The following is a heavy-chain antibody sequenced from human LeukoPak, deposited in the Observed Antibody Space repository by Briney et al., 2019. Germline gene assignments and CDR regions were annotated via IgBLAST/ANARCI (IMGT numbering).Heavy chain of an antibody. CDR2: ISGSGGST. Sequence: GGSLRLSCAAYGFTFSSYAMSWVRQAPGKGLEWVSAISGSGGSTYYADPVKGRFTISRDNSKNTLYLQMNSLRAEDTAVYYCAKDRYSSRRNWFDPWGKGTLVTVSS. J-gene: IGHJ5*02. D-gene: IGHD6-13*01. CDR1: GFTFSSYA. CDR3: AKDRYSSRRNWFDP. V-gene: IGHV3-23*01.